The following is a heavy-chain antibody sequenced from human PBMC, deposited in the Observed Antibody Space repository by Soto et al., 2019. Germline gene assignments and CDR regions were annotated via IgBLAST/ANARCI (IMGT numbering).Heavy chain of an antibody. CDR2: INPNSGGT. V-gene: IGHV1-2*04. Sequence: GASVKVSCKASGYTFTGYYMHWVRQAPGQGLEWIGWINPNSGGTNYAQKFQGWVTMTRDTSISTAYMELSRLRSDDTAVYYCARPRRVVADDAFDIWGQGTMVTVSS. J-gene: IGHJ3*02. D-gene: IGHD2-15*01. CDR1: GYTFTGYY. CDR3: ARPRRVVADDAFDI.